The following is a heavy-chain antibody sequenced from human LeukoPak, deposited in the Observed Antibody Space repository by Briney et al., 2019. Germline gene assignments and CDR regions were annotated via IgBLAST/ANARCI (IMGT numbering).Heavy chain of an antibody. J-gene: IGHJ4*02. CDR2: IKRDGGEK. Sequence: GGSLRLSCAASGFTFSSYWMSWVRQAPGKGLEWVANIKRDGGEKYYVDSVKGRFTISRDNAKNSLYLQMNSLRAEDTAVYYCARVEDYDILTGFDYWGQGTLVTVSS. D-gene: IGHD3-9*01. V-gene: IGHV3-7*01. CDR1: GFTFSSYW. CDR3: ARVEDYDILTGFDY.